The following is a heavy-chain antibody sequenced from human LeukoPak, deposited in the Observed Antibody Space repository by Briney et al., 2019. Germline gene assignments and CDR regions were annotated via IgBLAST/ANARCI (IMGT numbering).Heavy chain of an antibody. CDR1: GGSVTSGNYY. Sequence: SETLSLTCTVSGGSVTSGNYYWSWIRQPPGKGLGWLGYIYYTGSTNYNPSLKSRASISVDTSKNRFSLKVNSVTAADTAVYYCARHEAAAGLFDYWGQGTLVTVSS. D-gene: IGHD6-13*01. J-gene: IGHJ4*02. V-gene: IGHV4-61*01. CDR2: IYYTGST. CDR3: ARHEAAAGLFDY.